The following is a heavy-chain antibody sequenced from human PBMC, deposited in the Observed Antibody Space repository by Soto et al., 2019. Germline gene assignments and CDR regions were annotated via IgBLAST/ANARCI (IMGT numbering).Heavy chain of an antibody. CDR2: IDDSGST. CDR1: GCSISSYY. CDR3: ARDVISSSSRHPNNWFDX. V-gene: IGHV4-59*01. Sequence: PSETLSLTCTVSGCSISSYYWSWIRQPPGKGLEWILYIDDSGSTNYKPSLKSRVTISLDTYKNQFSLKLSSVTAADTAVYYCARDVISSSSRHPNNWFDXWGKGTLVTVSX. D-gene: IGHD6-6*01. J-gene: IGHJ5*02.